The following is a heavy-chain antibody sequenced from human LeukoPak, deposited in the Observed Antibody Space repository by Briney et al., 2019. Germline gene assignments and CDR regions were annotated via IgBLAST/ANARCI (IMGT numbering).Heavy chain of an antibody. Sequence: GRSLRLSCAASGFTFSSYAMHWVRQAPGKGLEWVAVISYDGSNKYYADSVKGRFTISRDNSKNTLYLQMDSLRAEDTAVHYCARYSSGWYYFDYWGQGTLVTVSS. CDR3: ARYSSGWYYFDY. J-gene: IGHJ4*02. V-gene: IGHV3-30*04. CDR2: ISYDGSNK. D-gene: IGHD6-19*01. CDR1: GFTFSSYA.